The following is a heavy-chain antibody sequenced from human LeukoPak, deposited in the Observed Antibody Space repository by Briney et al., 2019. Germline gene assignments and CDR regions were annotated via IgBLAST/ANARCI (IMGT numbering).Heavy chain of an antibody. J-gene: IGHJ4*02. V-gene: IGHV3-33*01. Sequence: GGSLRLSCVASGLTFSNYGMHWVRQAPGKGLEWVAVIWYDGSRKYYAGSVKGRFSISRDNSKNTLYLQMNSLRAEDMAVYYCARDRSSRVYDFWGQGILVTVSS. CDR1: GLTFSNYG. CDR3: ARDRSSRVYDF. CDR2: IWYDGSRK. D-gene: IGHD5/OR15-5a*01.